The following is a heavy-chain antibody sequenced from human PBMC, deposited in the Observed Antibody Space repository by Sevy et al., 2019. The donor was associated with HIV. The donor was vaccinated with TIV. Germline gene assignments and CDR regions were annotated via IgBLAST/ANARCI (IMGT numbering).Heavy chain of an antibody. J-gene: IGHJ4*02. Sequence: GSLRLSCATSGFTFRSYVMSWVRQAPGKGLEWVSIISGSGDSTNYADSVKGRFTISRDNSKNTLYLQMNSLRAEDTAVYYCAKRKMSGWYNLDYWGQGTLVTVSS. CDR2: ISGSGDST. V-gene: IGHV3-23*01. CDR1: GFTFRSYV. CDR3: AKRKMSGWYNLDY. D-gene: IGHD6-19*01.